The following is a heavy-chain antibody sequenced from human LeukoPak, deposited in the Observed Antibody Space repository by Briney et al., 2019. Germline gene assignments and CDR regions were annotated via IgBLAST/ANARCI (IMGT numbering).Heavy chain of an antibody. J-gene: IGHJ6*02. V-gene: IGHV3-30*18. CDR2: ISYDGSNK. CDR3: AKPRTDSSSWYTGNYYYGMDV. Sequence: GGSLRLSCAASGFTFSSYGMHWVRQAPGKGLEWVAVISYDGSNKYYADSVKGRFTISRDSSKNTLYLQMNSLRAEDTAVYYCAKPRTDSSSWYTGNYYYGMDVWGQGTTVTVSS. CDR1: GFTFSSYG. D-gene: IGHD6-13*01.